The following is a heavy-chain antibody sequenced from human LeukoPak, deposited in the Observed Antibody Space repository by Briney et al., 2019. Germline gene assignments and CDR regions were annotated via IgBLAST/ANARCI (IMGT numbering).Heavy chain of an antibody. CDR1: GVTVSSNY. CDR3: ARDGGYWYFDL. V-gene: IGHV3-53*01. J-gene: IGHJ2*01. CDR2: IYSGGST. Sequence: PGGSLRLSCAASGVTVSSNYMTWGRQAPGKGLEWVSVIYSGGSTYYADSVKGRFTISRDNSKNTLYLRMNSLRAEDTAVYYCARDGGYWYFDLWGRGTLVTVSS. D-gene: IGHD2-15*01.